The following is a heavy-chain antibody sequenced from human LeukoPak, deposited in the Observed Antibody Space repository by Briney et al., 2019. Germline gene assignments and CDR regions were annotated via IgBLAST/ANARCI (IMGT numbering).Heavy chain of an antibody. CDR2: ISSSSSYT. V-gene: IGHV3-11*06. CDR1: YY. J-gene: IGHJ4*02. CDR3: ARGGADYVIGY. Sequence: YYWGWIRQPPGKGLEWISFISSSSSYTNYADSVKGRFTISRDNTKNSLYLQMNNLRAEDTAVYYCARGGADYVIGYWGQGTLVTVSS. D-gene: IGHD4-17*01.